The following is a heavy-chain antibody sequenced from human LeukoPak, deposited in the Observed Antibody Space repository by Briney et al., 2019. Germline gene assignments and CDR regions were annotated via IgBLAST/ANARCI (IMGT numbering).Heavy chain of an antibody. CDR1: GYSFSSYG. CDR3: ATDGPLLVSADWKRAFDI. Sequence: ASVKVSCKTSGYSFSSYGIAWVRQAPGQGLEWMGWISGYNGKTDYAENLQGRVTMTTDTSTRTGYMELRSLRSDDTAVYYCATDGPLLVSADWKRAFDIWGQGTMVTVSS. CDR2: ISGYNGKT. D-gene: IGHD1-1*01. J-gene: IGHJ3*02. V-gene: IGHV1-18*01.